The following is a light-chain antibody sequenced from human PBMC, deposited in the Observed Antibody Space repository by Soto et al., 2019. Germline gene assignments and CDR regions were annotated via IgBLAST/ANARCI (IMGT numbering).Light chain of an antibody. J-gene: IGLJ1*01. Sequence: QSALTQPASVSGSPGQSITISCTGTSSNVGSYKLVSWYQQHPGKAPKLMIFEVNKRPSGVSNRFSASKSGNTASLTISGLKVEAGADYYCCSSGGSPTYVFGTGTKVTVL. CDR3: CSSGGSPTYV. CDR2: EVN. V-gene: IGLV2-23*02. CDR1: SSNVGSYKL.